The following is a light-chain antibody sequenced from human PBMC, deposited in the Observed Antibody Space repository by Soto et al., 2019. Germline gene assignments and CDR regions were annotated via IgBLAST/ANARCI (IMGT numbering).Light chain of an antibody. CDR2: GIS. V-gene: IGKV3-20*01. CDR3: QHYGSSPWT. J-gene: IGKJ1*01. CDR1: QSLSSTS. Sequence: EIVLTQSPGTLSLSRGNRATLSCRASQSLSSTSLAWYQQKPGQAPRLLIYGISTRATGIPDRFSCRGSGTYFIITISRLYSEDSAVYCCQHYGSSPWTFGQGTKVEIK.